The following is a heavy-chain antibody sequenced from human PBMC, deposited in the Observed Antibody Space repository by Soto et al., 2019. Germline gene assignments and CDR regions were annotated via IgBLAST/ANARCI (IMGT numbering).Heavy chain of an antibody. D-gene: IGHD5-18*01. J-gene: IGHJ4*02. CDR1: GGSFSCYY. V-gene: IGHV4-34*01. CDR2: INHSGST. Sequence: PSETLSVTCAVYGGSFSCYYWSWIRQPPGKGLEWIGEINHSGSTNYSPSLKSRVTISVDTSKNQFSLKLSSVTAADTAVYYCASVGHVDTAMVVYWGQGTLVTVSS. CDR3: ASVGHVDTAMVVY.